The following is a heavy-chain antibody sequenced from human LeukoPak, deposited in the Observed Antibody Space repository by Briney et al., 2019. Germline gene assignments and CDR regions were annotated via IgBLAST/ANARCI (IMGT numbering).Heavy chain of an antibody. V-gene: IGHV3-48*03. CDR3: ATIDSGSYGGFDY. CDR1: GFTFSSYE. J-gene: IGHJ4*02. CDR2: ISSSGSTI. Sequence: GGSLRLSCAASGFTFSSYEMNWVRQAPGKGLEWVSYISSSGSTIYYADSVKGRFTISRDNSKNTLYLQMNSLRAEDTAVYYCATIDSGSYGGFDYWGQGTLVTVSS. D-gene: IGHD1-26*01.